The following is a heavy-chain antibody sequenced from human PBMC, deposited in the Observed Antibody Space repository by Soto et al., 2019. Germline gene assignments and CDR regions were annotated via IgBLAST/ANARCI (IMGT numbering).Heavy chain of an antibody. D-gene: IGHD3-3*01. CDR1: GFTFANAW. Sequence: EVHLVESGGGVVTPGGSLTLSCAASGFTFANAWMNWVRQAPGKGLEWVGRIRSSSDGGTTDYAASVKGRFNFSRDDSKNTLFLHMNSLKTEDTAVYYCTTSIFGVVTAHWGQGTLVTVS. J-gene: IGHJ4*02. CDR3: TTSIFGVVTAH. CDR2: IRSSSDGGTT. V-gene: IGHV3-15*07.